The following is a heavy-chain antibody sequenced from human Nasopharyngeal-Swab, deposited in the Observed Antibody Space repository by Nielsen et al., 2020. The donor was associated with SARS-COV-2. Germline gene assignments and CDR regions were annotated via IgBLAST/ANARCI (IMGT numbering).Heavy chain of an antibody. D-gene: IGHD6-19*01. CDR1: RDSVSSNSAA. J-gene: IGHJ4*02. CDR2: TYYRSKWYN. V-gene: IGHV6-1*01. CDR3: ARESYSSGWYGGGNFDY. Sequence: SQTLSLTCAISRDSVSSNSAAWNWIRQSPSRGLEWLGRTYYRSKWYNDYAVSVKSRITINPDTSKNQFSLQLNSVTPEDTAVYYCARESYSSGWYGGGNFDYWGQGTLVTVSS.